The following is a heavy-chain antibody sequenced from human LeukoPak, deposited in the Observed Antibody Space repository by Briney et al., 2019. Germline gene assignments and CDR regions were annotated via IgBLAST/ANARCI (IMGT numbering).Heavy chain of an antibody. Sequence: SETLSLTCTVSGASINNNFWTWIRQPPGKGLEWIGYIYSSGSANYNPSLKSRVIISGDTSKNQISLNLTSVTAADAAVYFCARHRDYYDTWGHGTLVTVSS. CDR2: IYSSGSA. J-gene: IGHJ4*01. D-gene: IGHD3-22*01. CDR1: GASINNNF. V-gene: IGHV4-59*08. CDR3: ARHRDYYDT.